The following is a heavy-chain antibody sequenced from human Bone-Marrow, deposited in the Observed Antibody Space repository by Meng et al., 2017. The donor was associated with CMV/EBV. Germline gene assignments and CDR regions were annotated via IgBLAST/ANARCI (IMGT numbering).Heavy chain of an antibody. CDR1: AW. CDR2: IKSKTDGGTT. V-gene: IGHV3-15*01. CDR3: TTGSVNDITIFGVVITTLDV. D-gene: IGHD3-3*01. Sequence: AWISWVRQAPGKGLEWVGRIKSKTDGGTTDYAAPVKGRFTISRDDSKNTLYLQMNSLKTEDTAVYYCTTGSVNDITIFGVVITTLDVWGQGTLVTVSS. J-gene: IGHJ4*02.